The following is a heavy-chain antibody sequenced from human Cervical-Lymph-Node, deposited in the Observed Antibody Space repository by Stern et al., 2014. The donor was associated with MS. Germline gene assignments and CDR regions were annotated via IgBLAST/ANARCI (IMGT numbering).Heavy chain of an antibody. Sequence: DQLVESGAEAKKPGASVKVSCKASGDTFTSSDINWVRQAPGQGLEWMGWMNLQSGHLGYSAKFQGRLIMTRDTSTSTASMELSSLRSEDTAVYYCARAPPPYEFWSGYDYGLDVWGQGTTVTVSS. J-gene: IGHJ6*02. V-gene: IGHV1-8*01. CDR3: ARAPPPYEFWSGYDYGLDV. CDR1: GDTFTSSD. CDR2: MNLQSGHL. D-gene: IGHD3-3*01.